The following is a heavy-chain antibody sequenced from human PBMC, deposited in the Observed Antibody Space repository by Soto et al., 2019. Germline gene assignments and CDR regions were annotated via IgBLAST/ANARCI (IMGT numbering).Heavy chain of an antibody. V-gene: IGHV3-33*01. CDR3: ARDPPDDSSGYFSLDY. D-gene: IGHD3-22*01. J-gene: IGHJ4*02. Sequence: QVQLVESGGVVVQPGRSLRLSCAASGFTFSSYGMHWVRQAPGKGLEWVAVMWSEGGNKHYADSVKGRFTISRDNSKNTLYLQMNSLRAEDTAVDYCARDPPDDSSGYFSLDYWGQGTLVTVSS. CDR2: MWSEGGNK. CDR1: GFTFSSYG.